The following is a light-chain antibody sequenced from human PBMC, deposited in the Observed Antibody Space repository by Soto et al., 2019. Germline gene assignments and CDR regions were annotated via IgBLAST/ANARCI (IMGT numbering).Light chain of an antibody. J-gene: IGKJ1*01. Sequence: EIVLTQSPATLSLSPGERATLSCRASQSVSNSLVWYQHKPGQAPRLLIYDASNTATGVPARFSGSGSGTDFTLTISSLEPEDFAVYYCQQRFNSWTFGQGTKVEMK. CDR1: QSVSNS. CDR3: QQRFNSWT. CDR2: DAS. V-gene: IGKV3-11*01.